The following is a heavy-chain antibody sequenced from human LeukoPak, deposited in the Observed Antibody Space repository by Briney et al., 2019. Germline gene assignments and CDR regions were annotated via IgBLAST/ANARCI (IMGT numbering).Heavy chain of an antibody. CDR1: GYTFTGYY. J-gene: IGHJ4*02. CDR2: INPSGGST. D-gene: IGHD6-19*01. V-gene: IGHV1-46*01. Sequence: ASVKVSCKASGYTFTGYYMHWVRQAPGQGLEWMGIINPSGGSTSYAQEFQGRVTMTRDTSTSTVYMELSSLRSEDTAVYYCARVQYSSGWYDYWGQGTLVTVSS. CDR3: ARVQYSSGWYDY.